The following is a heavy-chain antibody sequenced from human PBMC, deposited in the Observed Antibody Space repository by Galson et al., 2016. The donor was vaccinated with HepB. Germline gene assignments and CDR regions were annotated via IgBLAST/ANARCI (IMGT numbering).Heavy chain of an antibody. J-gene: IGHJ4*02. D-gene: IGHD3-3*01. CDR1: GFTFKNYA. CDR3: AKDLMPVAILGVVKYYFDS. Sequence: SLRLSCAASGFTFKNYAMSWVRQAPGKGLEWVSAVSGSGDTTYYTDSVKGRFTTSRDNSKNTLFLHMDSLRAEDTAVYYCAKDLMPVAILGVVKYYFDSWGLGTLVTVSS. V-gene: IGHV3-23*01. CDR2: VSGSGDTT.